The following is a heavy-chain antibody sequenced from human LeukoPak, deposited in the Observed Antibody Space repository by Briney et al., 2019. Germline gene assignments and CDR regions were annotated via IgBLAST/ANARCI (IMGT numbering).Heavy chain of an antibody. J-gene: IGHJ3*02. CDR1: GGSISSYY. CDR3: ARAVVITKPHDAFDI. V-gene: IGHV4-39*07. D-gene: IGHD3-22*01. CDR2: IYYSGST. Sequence: SETLSLTCTVSGGSISSYYWGWIRQPPGKGLEWIGSIYYSGSTYYNPSLKSRVTISVDTSKNQFSLKLSSVTAADTAVYYCARAVVITKPHDAFDIWGQGTMVTVSS.